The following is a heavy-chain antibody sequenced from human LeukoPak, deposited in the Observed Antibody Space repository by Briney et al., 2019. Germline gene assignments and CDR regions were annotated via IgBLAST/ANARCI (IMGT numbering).Heavy chain of an antibody. CDR1: GGSTTSSSYY. CDR2: IYYSGST. J-gene: IGHJ4*02. CDR3: AREDILTGSTGGFDY. D-gene: IGHD3-9*01. Sequence: SETLSLTCTVSGGSTTSSSYYWGWIRQPPGKGLEWIGSIYYSGSTYYNPSLKSRVTISVDTSENQFSLKLSSVIAADTAVYYCAREDILTGSTGGFDYWGQGTLVTVSS. V-gene: IGHV4-39*02.